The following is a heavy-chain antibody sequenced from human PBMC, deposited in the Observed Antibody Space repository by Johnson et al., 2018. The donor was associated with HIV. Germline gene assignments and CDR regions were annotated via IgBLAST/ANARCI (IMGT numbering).Heavy chain of an antibody. CDR1: GFTFTTSA. D-gene: IGHD3-16*01. V-gene: IGHV3-23*04. CDR2: ISDSGGST. Sequence: VQLVESGGGVVQPGRSLRLSCAASGFTFTTSAMSWVRQAPGKGLEWVSAISDSGGSTYYADSVKGRFTISRDNSKNTLYLQMNKLRAEDTAVYFCASQVRGLRLGVDAFDIWGQGTMVTVSS. CDR3: ASQVRGLRLGVDAFDI. J-gene: IGHJ3*02.